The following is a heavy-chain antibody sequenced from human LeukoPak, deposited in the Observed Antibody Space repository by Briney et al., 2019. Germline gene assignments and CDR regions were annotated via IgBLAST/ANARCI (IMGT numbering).Heavy chain of an antibody. Sequence: PGGSLRLSCVASGFIFSNYWMSCVRQAPGKGLEWVANIKQDGSGKWNVDSVKGRFTISRDNAKNSLYLEMNSPRAEDTAVYYCARGGTWGSFDYWGQGTLITVSS. V-gene: IGHV3-7*04. J-gene: IGHJ4*02. CDR1: GFIFSNYW. CDR2: IKQDGSGK. D-gene: IGHD3-16*01. CDR3: ARGGTWGSFDY.